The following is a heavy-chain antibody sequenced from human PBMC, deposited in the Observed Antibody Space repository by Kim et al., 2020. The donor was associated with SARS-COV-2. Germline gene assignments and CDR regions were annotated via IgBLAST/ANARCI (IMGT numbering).Heavy chain of an antibody. CDR3: AGGLWFGESYFDY. J-gene: IGHJ4*02. D-gene: IGHD3-10*01. Sequence: YNPSLKSRVTISVDTSKNQFSLKLSSVTAADTAVYYCAGGLWFGESYFDYWGQGTLVTVSS. V-gene: IGHV4-59*09.